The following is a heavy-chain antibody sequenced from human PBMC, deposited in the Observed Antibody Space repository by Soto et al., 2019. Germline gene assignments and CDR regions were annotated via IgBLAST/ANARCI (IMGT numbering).Heavy chain of an antibody. J-gene: IGHJ3*02. Sequence: SETLSLTCTVSGGSISSGGYCWSWLRQHPGKGRDGIGYIYYSGSTYYTPTLTSRVTISVDTSKNQFSLKLSSVTAADTAVYSCARAGSAFEIWGQGTMGTASS. D-gene: IGHD3-10*01. V-gene: IGHV4-31*03. CDR3: ARAGSAFEI. CDR1: GGSISSGGYC. CDR2: IYYSGST.